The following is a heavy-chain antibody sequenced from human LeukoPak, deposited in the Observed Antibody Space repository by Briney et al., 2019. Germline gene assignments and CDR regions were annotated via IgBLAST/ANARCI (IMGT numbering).Heavy chain of an antibody. CDR1: GYTFTSYD. V-gene: IGHV1-8*03. Sequence: ASVKVSCKASGYTFTSYDINWVRQATGQGLEWMGWMNPNSGNTGYAQKFQGRVTITRNTSISTAYMELSSLRSEDTAVYYCARGITGTTGKNYYYYYMDVWDKGTTVTVSS. CDR3: ARGITGTTGKNYYYYYMDV. CDR2: MNPNSGNT. J-gene: IGHJ6*03. D-gene: IGHD1-7*01.